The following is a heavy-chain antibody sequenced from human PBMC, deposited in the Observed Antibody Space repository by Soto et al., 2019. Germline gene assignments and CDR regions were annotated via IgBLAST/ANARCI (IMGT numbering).Heavy chain of an antibody. D-gene: IGHD2-2*01. V-gene: IGHV3-23*01. Sequence: GGSLRLSCAASGFSFSSYGMSWVRQAPGKGLEWVSGVSVGGDNTNYVDSVKGRFTISRDNSKNTLYLQMNSLRAEDTAVYYCAKGKSTWFFDFWGQGTLVTVSS. CDR3: AKGKSTWFFDF. J-gene: IGHJ4*02. CDR2: VSVGGDNT. CDR1: GFSFSSYG.